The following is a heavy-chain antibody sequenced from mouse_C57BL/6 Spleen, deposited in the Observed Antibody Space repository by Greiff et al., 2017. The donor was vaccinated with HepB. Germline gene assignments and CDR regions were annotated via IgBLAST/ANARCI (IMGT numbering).Heavy chain of an antibody. D-gene: IGHD2-3*01. CDR3: ARDDGLCYFDV. CDR2: IYPSDSET. J-gene: IGHJ1*03. V-gene: IGHV1-61*01. Sequence: QVQLQQPGAELVRPGSSVKLSCKASGYTFTSYWMDWVKQRPGQGLEWIGNIYPSDSETHNNQKFKDKVTLTGNKSSSTAYMQLSSLTSEDSAVYYFARDDGLCYFDVWGTGTTVTVSS. CDR1: GYTFTSYW.